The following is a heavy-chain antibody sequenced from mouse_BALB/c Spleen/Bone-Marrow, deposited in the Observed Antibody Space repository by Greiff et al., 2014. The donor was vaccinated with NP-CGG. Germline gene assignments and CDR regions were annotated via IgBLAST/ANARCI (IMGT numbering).Heavy chain of an antibody. V-gene: IGHV1-54*01. CDR1: GYAFTNYL. CDR3: ASGAASYFDY. CDR2: INPGSGGT. Sequence: LQESGAELVRPGTSVKVSCKASGYAFTNYLIEWVKQRPGQGLEWIGMINPGSGGTNYNEKFKGKATLTADKSSSTAYMQPSSLTSEDSAVYFCASGAASYFDYGAKGPTLTVSS. J-gene: IGHJ2*01. D-gene: IGHD6-1*01.